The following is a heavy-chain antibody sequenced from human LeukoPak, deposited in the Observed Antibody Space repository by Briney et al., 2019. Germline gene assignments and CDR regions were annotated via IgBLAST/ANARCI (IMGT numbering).Heavy chain of an antibody. V-gene: IGHV4-39*01. CDR1: GGSIRRSRDY. D-gene: IGHD3-10*01. J-gene: IGHJ6*02. CDR3: ARQDIWFGELVV. Sequence: WETLSLTCSVCGGSIRRSRDYGGWVRRPRGRGLGWIGSVYDSGSTYYPPPLNRRVTTSVATTKHQSPLKLRFVTAADAAVYCCARQDIWFGELVVWGQGTTVTVSS. CDR2: VYDSGST.